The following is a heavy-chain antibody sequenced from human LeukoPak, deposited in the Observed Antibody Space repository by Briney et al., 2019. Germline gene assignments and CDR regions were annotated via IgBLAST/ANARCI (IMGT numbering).Heavy chain of an antibody. J-gene: IGHJ2*01. CDR3: ARQDYYDTGTWYFDL. D-gene: IGHD3-22*01. V-gene: IGHV4-39*07. Sequence: SETLSLTCTVSGGSISSSSYYWGWIRQPPGKGLEWIGSIYHSGSTYYNPSLKSRVTISVDTSKNQFSLKLSSVTAAGTAVYYCARQDYYDTGTWYFDLWGRGTLVTVSS. CDR2: IYHSGST. CDR1: GGSISSSSYY.